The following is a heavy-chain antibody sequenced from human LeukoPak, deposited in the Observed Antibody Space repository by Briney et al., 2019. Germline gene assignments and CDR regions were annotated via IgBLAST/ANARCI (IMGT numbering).Heavy chain of an antibody. D-gene: IGHD3-9*01. Sequence: GGSLRLSCAASGFTFSSYGMHWVRQAPGKGLEWVAFMRYDGSNRNYADSVKGRFTISRDNSKNTLYLQMNSLRAEDTAVYYCAKGVKIPLLRYFSYYMDVWGKGTTVTISS. V-gene: IGHV3-30*02. J-gene: IGHJ6*03. CDR2: MRYDGSNR. CDR3: AKGVKIPLLRYFSYYMDV. CDR1: GFTFSSYG.